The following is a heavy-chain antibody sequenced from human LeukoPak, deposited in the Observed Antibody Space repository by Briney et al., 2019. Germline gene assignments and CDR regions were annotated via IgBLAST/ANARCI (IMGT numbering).Heavy chain of an antibody. CDR3: ARDFGGYGGNSFLFRMVGFDY. J-gene: IGHJ4*02. Sequence: PGGSLRLSCAASGFTFSSHVMNWVRQAPGKGLEWVSSISSSSSYIYYADSVKGRFTISRDNAKNSLYLQMNSLRAEDTAVYYCARDFGGYGGNSFLFRMVGFDYWGQGTLVTVSS. CDR1: GFTFSSHV. CDR2: ISSSSSYI. D-gene: IGHD4-23*01. V-gene: IGHV3-21*01.